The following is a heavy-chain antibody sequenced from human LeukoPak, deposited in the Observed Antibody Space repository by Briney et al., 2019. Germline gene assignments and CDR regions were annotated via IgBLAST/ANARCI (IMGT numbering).Heavy chain of an antibody. CDR1: GYTFTSYG. V-gene: IGHV1-18*01. J-gene: IGHJ4*02. D-gene: IGHD6-19*01. CDR3: ARDSSGIAVAGTLGY. CDR2: ISAYNGNT. Sequence: ASVKVSCKASGYTFTSYGISWVRQAPGQGLEWMGWISAYNGNTNYAQKLQGRVTMTTDTSTSTAYMELSSLRSEDTAVYYCARDSSGIAVAGTLGYWGQGTLVTVSS.